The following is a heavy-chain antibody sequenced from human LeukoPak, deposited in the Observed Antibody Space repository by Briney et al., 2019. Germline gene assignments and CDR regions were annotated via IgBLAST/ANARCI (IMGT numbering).Heavy chain of an antibody. CDR3: ARRYTGYGILDY. V-gene: IGHV3-11*03. Sequence: GGSLRLSCAASVFTFSDYYMSWIRQAPGKGLEWVSYISDSSSYTDYADSVKGRFTISRDNSKNSLYLQMNSLRAEDTAVYYCARRYTGYGILDYWGQGTLVTVSS. J-gene: IGHJ4*02. CDR2: ISDSSSYT. CDR1: VFTFSDYY. D-gene: IGHD5-12*01.